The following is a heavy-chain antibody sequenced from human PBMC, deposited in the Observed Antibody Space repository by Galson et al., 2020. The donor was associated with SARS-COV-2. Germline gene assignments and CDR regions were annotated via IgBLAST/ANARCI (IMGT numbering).Heavy chain of an antibody. J-gene: IGHJ6*02. V-gene: IGHV3-30*03. CDR3: ARDLTPHYSSGWIYYYYYYGLDV. Sequence: GGSLRLSCVDSGFSFSSSTMHWVRQAPGKGLEWVAIVSYDGSKSFYADSVKGRFTISRDNSKNTLYLQLNSLRVEDTAVYYCARDLTPHYSSGWIYYYYYYGLDVWGQGTTVTVSS. CDR2: VSYDGSKS. D-gene: IGHD3-22*01. CDR1: GFSFSSST.